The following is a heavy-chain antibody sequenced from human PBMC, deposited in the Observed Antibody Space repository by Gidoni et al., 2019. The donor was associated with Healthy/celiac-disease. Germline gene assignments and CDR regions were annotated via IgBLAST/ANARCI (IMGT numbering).Heavy chain of an antibody. D-gene: IGHD5-12*01. CDR2: ISAYNGNT. CDR3: ARGDGYNYLDAFDI. CDR1: GYTFTSYG. J-gene: IGHJ3*02. Sequence: QVQLVQSGAEVRKPEASVKVSCKASGYTFTSYGISWVRQAPGQGLEWMGWISAYNGNTNYAQKLKGRVTRTTDTSTSTAYMELRSLRSDDTAVYYCARGDGYNYLDAFDIWGQGTMVTVSS. V-gene: IGHV1-18*01.